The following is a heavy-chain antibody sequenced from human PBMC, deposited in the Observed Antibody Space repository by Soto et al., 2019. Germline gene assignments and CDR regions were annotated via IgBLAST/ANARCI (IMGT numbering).Heavy chain of an antibody. Sequence: SETLSLTCSVSGGSISRYYWSWIRQPPGRGLEWIGNIFSSGTTNYNPPLKSRVTISVDTSKNQVSLILNAVTAADTAVYYCAREYYDFWSVTYSYYGMDVWGHGTTVTVSS. V-gene: IGHV4-59*01. CDR1: GGSISRYY. D-gene: IGHD3-3*01. J-gene: IGHJ6*02. CDR3: AREYYDFWSVTYSYYGMDV. CDR2: IFSSGTT.